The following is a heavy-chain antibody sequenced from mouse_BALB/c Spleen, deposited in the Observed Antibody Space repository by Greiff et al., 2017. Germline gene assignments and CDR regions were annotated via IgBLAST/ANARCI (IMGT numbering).Heavy chain of an antibody. Sequence: QVQLKQPGAELVKPGASVKLSCKASGYTFTSYWMHWVKQRPGQGLEWIGEINPSNGRTNYNEKFKSKATLTVDKSSSTAYMQLSSLTSEDSAVYYCARMNLVMDYWGQGTSVTVSS. J-gene: IGHJ4*01. V-gene: IGHV1S81*02. CDR2: INPSNGRT. CDR3: ARMNLVMDY. CDR1: GYTFTSYW.